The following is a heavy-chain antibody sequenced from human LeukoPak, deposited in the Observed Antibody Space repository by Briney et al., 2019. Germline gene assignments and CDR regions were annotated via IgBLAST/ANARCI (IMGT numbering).Heavy chain of an antibody. Sequence: SETLSLTCTVSGGSISSGDYYWSWIRQPPGKGLEWIGYIYYSGGTNYNPSLKSRVTISVDTSKNHLSLKLTSVTAADTAMYYCVYDSSGYYYNFDYWGQGILVTVSS. CDR1: GGSISSGDYY. CDR2: IYYSGGT. V-gene: IGHV4-30-4*01. CDR3: VYDSSGYYYNFDY. D-gene: IGHD3-22*01. J-gene: IGHJ4*02.